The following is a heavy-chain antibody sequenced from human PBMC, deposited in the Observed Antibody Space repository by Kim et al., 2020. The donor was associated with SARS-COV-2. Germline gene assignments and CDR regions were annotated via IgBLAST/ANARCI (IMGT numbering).Heavy chain of an antibody. V-gene: IGHV3-53*01. J-gene: IGHJ4*02. Sequence: GSLRLSCAASGFSVRSNYMTWVRQAPGKGLEWVSVIFVGGTTYYADSVKGRFTISRDNSANTVFLQMTSLRAEDTAVYYCARDHYYGSQSDWGQGTLVT. CDR1: GFSVRSNY. D-gene: IGHD3-10*01. CDR2: IFVGGTT. CDR3: ARDHYYGSQSD.